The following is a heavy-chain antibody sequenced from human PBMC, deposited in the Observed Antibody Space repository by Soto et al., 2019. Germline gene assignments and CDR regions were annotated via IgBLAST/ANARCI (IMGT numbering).Heavy chain of an antibody. CDR1: GFTFNTYA. Sequence: GGSLRLSCAASGFTFNTYAMTWVRQAPGKGLEWVSAISGSGGSTYYADYVKGRFTISRDNSENTVYLQMNSLRAEDTAVYYCAKGVNYYDSSGYYSYYYNGMDVWGQGTTVTVSS. CDR3: AKGVNYYDSSGYYSYYYNGMDV. J-gene: IGHJ6*02. D-gene: IGHD3-22*01. V-gene: IGHV3-23*01. CDR2: ISGSGGST.